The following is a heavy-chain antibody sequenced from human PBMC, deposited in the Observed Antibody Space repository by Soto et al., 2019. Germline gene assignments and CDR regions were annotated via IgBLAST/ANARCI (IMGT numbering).Heavy chain of an antibody. V-gene: IGHV1-18*01. Sequence: QVHLVQSGAEVKKPGASVKVSCKGSGYGFTTYRITWVRHAPGQGLEWMVWISAHNGNTNYAQKLQGRVTVTRDTSTSTAYMELRSLRSDDTALYYCARGRYGDYWGQGALVTVSS. CDR3: ARGRYGDY. CDR1: GYGFTTYR. CDR2: ISAHNGNT. J-gene: IGHJ4*02. D-gene: IGHD1-1*01.